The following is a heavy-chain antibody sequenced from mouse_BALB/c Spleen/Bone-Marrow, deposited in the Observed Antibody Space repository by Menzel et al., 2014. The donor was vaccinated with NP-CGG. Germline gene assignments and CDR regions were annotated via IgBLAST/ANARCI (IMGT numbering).Heavy chain of an antibody. CDR1: SYTFTSYY. CDR3: ARGGYDGAWFAY. J-gene: IGHJ3*01. Sequence: QVQLQQSGPELVKPGASVMISCKASSYTFTSYYIHWVKQRPGQGLEWIGWIYPGNVNTNYNEKFKAKATLTADKSSSTAYMQLSSLTSEDSAVYFCARGGYDGAWFAYWGQGTLVTVSA. CDR2: IYPGNVNT. D-gene: IGHD2-14*01. V-gene: IGHV1S56*01.